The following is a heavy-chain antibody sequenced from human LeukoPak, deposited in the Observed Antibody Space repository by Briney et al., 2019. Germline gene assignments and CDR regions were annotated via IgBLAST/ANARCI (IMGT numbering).Heavy chain of an antibody. V-gene: IGHV4-59*01. CDR1: GGTISSYY. Sequence: SETLSLTCTVSGGTISSYYWHWIRQPPGKGLGWIVCIHNDGSHNYNPSPKSRRITTFNTNTNQILQQQSTVPAAENTVVYYSGSTNYNHSLKSGVSISVDTSKTQYSLKLSSVTAGATAVYYCACPGPPDSSRFPGFFDIWGQGTLVTVSS. CDR3: GSTNYNHSLKSGVSISVDTSKTQYSLKLSSVTAGATAVYYCACPGPPDSSRFPGFFDI. D-gene: IGHD2-21*02. CDR2: IHNDGSH. J-gene: IGHJ3*02.